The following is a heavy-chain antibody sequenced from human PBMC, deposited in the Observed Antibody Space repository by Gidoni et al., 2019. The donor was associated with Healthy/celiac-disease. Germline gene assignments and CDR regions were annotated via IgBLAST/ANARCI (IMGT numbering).Heavy chain of an antibody. V-gene: IGHV3-21*01. CDR2: ISSSSSYI. D-gene: IGHD2-2*01. CDR1: GFTFSSYS. J-gene: IGHJ4*02. CDR3: ARDKGYCSSTSCYGDY. Sequence: EVQLVESGGGLVKPGGSLRLSCAASGFTFSSYSMNWVRQAPGKGLEWVSSISSSSSYIYYADSVKGRFTISRDNAKNSLYLQMNSLRAEDTAVYCCARDKGYCSSTSCYGDYWGQGTLVTVSS.